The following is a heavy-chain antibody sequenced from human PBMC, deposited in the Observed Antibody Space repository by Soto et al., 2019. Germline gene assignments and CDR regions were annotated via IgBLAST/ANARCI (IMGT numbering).Heavy chain of an antibody. V-gene: IGHV3-33*01. CDR1: GFTFSSYG. J-gene: IGHJ4*02. CDR3: ARDRRYCSSTSCRLFDY. CDR2: IWYDGSNK. D-gene: IGHD2-2*01. Sequence: VGSLRLSCAASGFTFSSYGMHWVRQAPGKGLEWVAVIWYDGSNKYYADSVKGRFTISRDNSKNTLYLQMNSLRAEDTAVYYCARDRRYCSSTSCRLFDYWGQGTLVTAPQ.